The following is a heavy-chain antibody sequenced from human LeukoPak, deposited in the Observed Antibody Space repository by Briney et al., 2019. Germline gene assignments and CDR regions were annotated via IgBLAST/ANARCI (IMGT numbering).Heavy chain of an antibody. J-gene: IGHJ5*02. Sequence: PSETLSLTCTVSGGSISSGDYYWSWIRQPPGKGLEWIGYIYYSGSTYYNPSLKSRVTISLDTSKNQFSLKLTSVTAADTAVYYCARKGYSISWYSPWGQGTLVTVSS. V-gene: IGHV4-30-4*01. CDR1: GGSISSGDYY. CDR3: ARKGYSISWYSP. D-gene: IGHD6-13*01. CDR2: IYYSGST.